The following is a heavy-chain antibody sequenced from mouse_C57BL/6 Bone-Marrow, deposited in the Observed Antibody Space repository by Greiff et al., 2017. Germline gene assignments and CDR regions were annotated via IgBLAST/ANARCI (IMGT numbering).Heavy chain of an antibody. CDR1: GYTFTDYN. CDR3: ARGAVVAHWYFDV. Sequence: EVQLQQSGPELVKPGASVKIPCKASGYTFTDYNMDWVKQSHGKSLEWIGDINPNNGGNIYNQKFKGKATLTVDKSSSTAYMELRSLTSEDTAVYYCARGAVVAHWYFDVWGTGTTVTVSS. D-gene: IGHD1-1*01. V-gene: IGHV1-18*01. J-gene: IGHJ1*03. CDR2: INPNNGGN.